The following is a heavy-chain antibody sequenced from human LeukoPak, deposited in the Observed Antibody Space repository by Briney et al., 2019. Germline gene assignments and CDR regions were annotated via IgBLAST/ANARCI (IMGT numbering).Heavy chain of an antibody. CDR1: GGSISSYY. Sequence: SETLSLTCTVSGGSISSYYWSWIRQPPGKGLEWIGYIYYSGSTNYNPSLKSRVIISVDTSKNQFSLKLSSVTAADTAVYYCARISGNSGFYYSDYWGQGTLVTVSS. V-gene: IGHV4-59*01. CDR3: ARISGNSGFYYSDY. D-gene: IGHD4-23*01. CDR2: IYYSGST. J-gene: IGHJ4*02.